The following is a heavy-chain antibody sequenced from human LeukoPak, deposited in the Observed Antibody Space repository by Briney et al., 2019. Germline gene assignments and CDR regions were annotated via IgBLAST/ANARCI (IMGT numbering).Heavy chain of an antibody. V-gene: IGHV1-2*02. CDR2: INLNSGGT. Sequence: ASVKVSCKASGYTFTANYLHWVRKAPGQGLGWMGWINLNSGGTNYAQKFQGRVTMTRDTSISAAYMDLSRLGSDDTAVYYCARVAGGDWYYFDFWGQGTLVTVSS. D-gene: IGHD2-21*02. J-gene: IGHJ4*02. CDR1: GYTFTANY. CDR3: ARVAGGDWYYFDF.